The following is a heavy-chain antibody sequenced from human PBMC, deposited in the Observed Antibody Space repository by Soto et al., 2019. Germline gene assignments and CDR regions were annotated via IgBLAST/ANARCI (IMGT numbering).Heavy chain of an antibody. J-gene: IGHJ6*02. CDR3: AKRVRTSDYYYYGMDV. CDR2: ISGSGGST. CDR1: GVTFSSYA. D-gene: IGHD2-21*01. V-gene: IGHV3-23*01. Sequence: GGSLRLSCSASGVTFSSYAMSWVRQAPGKGLEWVSAISGSGGSTYYADSVKGRFTISRDNSKNTLYLQMNSLRAEDTAVYYCAKRVRTSDYYYYGMDVWGQGTTVTVSS.